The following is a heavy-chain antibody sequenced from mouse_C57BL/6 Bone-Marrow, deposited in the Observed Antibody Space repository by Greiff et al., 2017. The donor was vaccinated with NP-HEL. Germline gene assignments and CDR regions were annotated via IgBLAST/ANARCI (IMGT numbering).Heavy chain of an antibody. CDR3: EGRDYGSSTDWYFDV. Sequence: QVQLQQSGAELVKPGASVKISCKASGYAFSSYWMNWVKQSPGKGLEWIGQIYPGDGDTNYHGKFKGKATLTADKSSSTAYMQLSSLTSEDSAVYVCEGRDYGSSTDWYFDVWGTGTTVTVSS. V-gene: IGHV1-80*01. D-gene: IGHD1-1*01. CDR2: IYPGDGDT. J-gene: IGHJ1*03. CDR1: GYAFSSYW.